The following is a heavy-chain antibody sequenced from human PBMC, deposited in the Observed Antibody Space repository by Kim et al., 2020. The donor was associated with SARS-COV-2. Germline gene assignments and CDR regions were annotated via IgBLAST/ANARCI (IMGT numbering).Heavy chain of an antibody. Sequence: YADSLKGRCTITRDNAKNSQYLQMNSLRAEDTALYYCAKDILGDYSGPWGQGALVTVSS. V-gene: IGHV3-9*01. CDR3: AKDILGDYSGP. D-gene: IGHD4-17*01. J-gene: IGHJ5*02.